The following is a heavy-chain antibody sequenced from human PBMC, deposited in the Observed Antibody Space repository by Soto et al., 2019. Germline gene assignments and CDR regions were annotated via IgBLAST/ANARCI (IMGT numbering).Heavy chain of an antibody. CDR1: GGSFSGYY. CDR2: INHSGST. J-gene: IGHJ6*02. D-gene: IGHD1-7*01. V-gene: IGHV4-34*01. Sequence: SETLSLTCAVYGGSFSGYYWSWIRQPPGKGLEWIGEINHSGSTNYNPSLKSRVTISVDTSKNQFSLKLSSVTAADTAVYYCASGRGGWNYGYYYGMDVWGQGTTVTVSS. CDR3: ASGRGGWNYGYYYGMDV.